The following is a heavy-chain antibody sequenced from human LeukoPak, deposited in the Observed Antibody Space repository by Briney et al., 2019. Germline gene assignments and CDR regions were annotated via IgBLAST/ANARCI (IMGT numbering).Heavy chain of an antibody. D-gene: IGHD6-6*01. CDR2: LSYTGSS. V-gene: IGHV4-39*01. Sequence: PSETLSLTCTVSGGSISTNNYYWGWLRQPPGKGLEWIGGLSYTGSSYYNPSLKSPVTISGDTSKNQFSLKVRSVTAADTAVYYCARPFGTSSGFDYWGQGILVTVSS. CDR3: ARPFGTSSGFDY. CDR1: GGSISTNNYY. J-gene: IGHJ4*02.